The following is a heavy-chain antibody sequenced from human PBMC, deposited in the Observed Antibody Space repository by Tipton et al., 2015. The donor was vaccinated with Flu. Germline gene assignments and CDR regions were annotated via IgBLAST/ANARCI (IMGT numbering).Heavy chain of an antibody. CDR3: ARSVVPAAIDY. D-gene: IGHD2-2*01. CDR2: ISSSSSYI. Sequence: SLRLSCAASGFTFSSYSMNWVRQAPGKGLEWVSSISSSSSYIYYADSVKGRFTISRDNAKNSLYLQMNSLRAKDTAVYHCARSVVPAAIDYWGQGTLVTVSS. V-gene: IGHV3-21*01. J-gene: IGHJ4*02. CDR1: GFTFSSYS.